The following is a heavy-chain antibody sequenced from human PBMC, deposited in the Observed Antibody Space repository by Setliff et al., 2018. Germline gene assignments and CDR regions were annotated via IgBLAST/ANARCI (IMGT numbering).Heavy chain of an antibody. D-gene: IGHD6-13*01. V-gene: IGHV1-46*01. Sequence: ASVKVSCKASGYSFTSYYIHWVRQAPGQGLEWMGIINPGGGSASVVDNFQDRVTMTRDTSTSTIYMEMTRLTSEDTAMYYCARAGDAAAGRKGVFEYWGQGSLVTVSS. CDR3: ARAGDAAAGRKGVFEY. J-gene: IGHJ4*02. CDR2: INPGGGSA. CDR1: GYSFTSYY.